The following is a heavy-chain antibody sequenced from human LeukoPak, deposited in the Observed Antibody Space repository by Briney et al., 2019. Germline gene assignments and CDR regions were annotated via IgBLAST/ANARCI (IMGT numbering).Heavy chain of an antibody. J-gene: IGHJ4*02. V-gene: IGHV3-23*01. D-gene: IGHD2-2*01. CDR3: AKERLGYCSSTSCYYFDY. CDR2: ISGSGGST. CDR1: GFTFSSYA. Sequence: PGGSLRLSCAASGFTFSSYAMSWVRQAPGKGLEWVSAISGSGGSTYYADSVKGRFTISRDNSKNTLYLQMNSLRAEDTAVYYCAKERLGYCSSTSCYYFDYWGQGTLVTVSS.